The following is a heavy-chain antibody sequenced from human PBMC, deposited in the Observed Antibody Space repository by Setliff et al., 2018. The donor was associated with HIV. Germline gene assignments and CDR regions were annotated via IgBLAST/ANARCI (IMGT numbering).Heavy chain of an antibody. V-gene: IGHV1-3*01. CDR3: ARGALLAVFDFDH. CDR1: GYTFTTYS. CDR2: INVGNGDT. Sequence: GASVKVSCKASGYTFTTYSLHWVRQAPGQSLEWMGWINVGNGDTKYSQDLQGRITITRDTTANTAYMELSSLRSDDTAVYFCARGALLAVFDFDHWGRGTQVTVSS. D-gene: IGHD1-26*01. J-gene: IGHJ4*01.